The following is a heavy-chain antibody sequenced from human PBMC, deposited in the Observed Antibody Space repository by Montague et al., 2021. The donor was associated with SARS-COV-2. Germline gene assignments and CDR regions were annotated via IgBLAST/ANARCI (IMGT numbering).Heavy chain of an antibody. D-gene: IGHD1-26*01. CDR2: ISYDGSNK. Sequence: SLRLSCAASGFTFSSYAMHWVRQAPGKGLEWVALISYDGSNKYYADSAEGRFTISGDNSKNTLYLQMNSLRAEDTAVYYCARDSGSSFDPWGQGTLVTVSS. CDR1: GFTFSSYA. J-gene: IGHJ5*02. V-gene: IGHV3-30*04. CDR3: ARDSGSSFDP.